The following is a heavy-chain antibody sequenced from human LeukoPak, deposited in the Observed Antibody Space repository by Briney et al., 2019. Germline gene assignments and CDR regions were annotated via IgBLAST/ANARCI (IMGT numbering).Heavy chain of an antibody. D-gene: IGHD5-18*01. V-gene: IGHV3-30*18. J-gene: IGHJ6*02. CDR1: GFTFRSHA. CDR2: ISHDGINK. CDR3: AKDARGYSYYYYGMDV. Sequence: PGGSLRLSCAASGFTFRSHAMHWVRQAPGKGLEWVAVISHDGINKYYADSVKGRFTISRDNSKNTLYLQVNSLTAEDTAVYYCAKDARGYSYYYYGMDVWGQGTTVTVSS.